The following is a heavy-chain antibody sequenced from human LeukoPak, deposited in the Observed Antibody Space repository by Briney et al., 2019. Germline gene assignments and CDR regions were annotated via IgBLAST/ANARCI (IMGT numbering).Heavy chain of an antibody. CDR3: ANQNWNDNYFDY. CDR2: ISWNSGSI. Sequence: PGGSLRLSCAPSGFTFDDYAMHWVRQAPGKGLEWVSSISWNSGSIVYADSVKGRLTISRDNAKNSLYLQMNSLRREDTALYCCANQNWNDNYFDYWGQGTLVTVSS. J-gene: IGHJ4*02. V-gene: IGHV3-9*01. D-gene: IGHD1-1*01. CDR1: GFTFDDYA.